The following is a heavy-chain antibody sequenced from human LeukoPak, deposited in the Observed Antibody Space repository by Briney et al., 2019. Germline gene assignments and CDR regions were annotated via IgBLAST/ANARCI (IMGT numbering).Heavy chain of an antibody. CDR2: ISASSNFI. J-gene: IGHJ4*02. Sequence: GGSLRLSCAASGFTFSTHSMCWVRQAPGKGLEWVSSISASSNFIHYAESVRGRFTISRDNAKNSLYLQMNSLGAQDTAVYYCARPATGYCSSAGCHWDSWGQGTLVTVSS. CDR1: GFTFSTHS. CDR3: ARPATGYCSSAGCHWDS. V-gene: IGHV3-21*01. D-gene: IGHD2-2*01.